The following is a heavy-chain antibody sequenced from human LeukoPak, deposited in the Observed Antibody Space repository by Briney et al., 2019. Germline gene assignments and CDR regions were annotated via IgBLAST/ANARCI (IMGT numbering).Heavy chain of an antibody. Sequence: GGSLRLSCTASGFTFSRYWMGWVRQAPGKGLEWVANKNEDGNKKYYVDSVKGRFTISRDNTKKSLYPQMNSLRPEDTAVYYCARGCTSASCYDYWGQGTLVTVSS. CDR1: GFTFSRYW. CDR2: KNEDGNKK. V-gene: IGHV3-7*01. D-gene: IGHD2-2*01. CDR3: ARGCTSASCYDY. J-gene: IGHJ4*02.